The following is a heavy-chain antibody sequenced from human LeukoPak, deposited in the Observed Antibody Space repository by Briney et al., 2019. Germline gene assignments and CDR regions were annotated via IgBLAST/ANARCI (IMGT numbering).Heavy chain of an antibody. CDR3: ARVPEGTSYYFDY. CDR1: GGSFSSYY. CDR2: IYYSGST. J-gene: IGHJ4*02. D-gene: IGHD3-10*01. V-gene: IGHV4-59*01. Sequence: PSETLSLTCGVYGGSFSSYYWSWIRQPPGKGLEWIGYIYYSGSTNYNPSLKSRVTISVDTSKNQFSLKLSSVTAADTAVYYCARVPEGTSYYFDYWGQGTLVTVSS.